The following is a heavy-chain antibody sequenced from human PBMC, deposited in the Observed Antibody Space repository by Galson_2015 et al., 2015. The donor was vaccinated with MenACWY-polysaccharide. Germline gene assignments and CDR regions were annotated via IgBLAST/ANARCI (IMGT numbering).Heavy chain of an antibody. CDR3: ARNVDTAMQFDY. V-gene: IGHV4-31*02. D-gene: IGHD5-18*01. CDR2: IYYSGST. J-gene: IGHJ4*02. Sequence: EWIGYIYYSGSTYYNPSLKSRVTISVDTSKNQFSLKLSSVTAADTAVYYCARNVDTAMQFDYWGQGTLVTVSS.